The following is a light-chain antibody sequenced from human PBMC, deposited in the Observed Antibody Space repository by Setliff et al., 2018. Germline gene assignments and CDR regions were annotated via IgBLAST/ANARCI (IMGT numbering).Light chain of an antibody. CDR3: SSYAGSLEV. CDR1: SSDVGGYNY. Sequence: QSALTQPPSVSGSPGQSVTISCTGTSSDVGGYNYVSWYQQHPGKAPKLMIYEVSKRPSGVPDRFSGSKSGNTASLTVSGLQAEDEADYYCSSYAGSLEVFGTGTKVTVL. J-gene: IGLJ1*01. V-gene: IGLV2-8*01. CDR2: EVS.